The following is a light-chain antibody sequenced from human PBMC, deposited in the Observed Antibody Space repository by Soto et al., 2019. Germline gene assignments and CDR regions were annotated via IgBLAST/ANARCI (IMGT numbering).Light chain of an antibody. V-gene: IGLV2-11*01. CDR1: SSDVGGYNY. CDR3: CSHAGSFAWV. J-gene: IGLJ3*02. CDR2: DGT. Sequence: QSALTQPRSVSGSPGQSVTISCTGTSSDVGGYNYVSWYQQHPGKAPKLMIYDGTKRPSGVPDRFSGSKSGNTASLTISGLQAEDEADYYCCSHAGSFAWVFGGGTKLTVL.